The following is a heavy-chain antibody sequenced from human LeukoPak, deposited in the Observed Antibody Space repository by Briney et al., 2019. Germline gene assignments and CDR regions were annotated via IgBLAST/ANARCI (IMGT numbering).Heavy chain of an antibody. CDR1: GFSLSSYE. CDR2: ISSSGSTI. V-gene: IGHV3-48*03. J-gene: IGHJ4*02. Sequence: GGSLRLSCAASGFSLSSYEMNWRRQAPGKGLEGVSYISSSGSTIYYADSLKGRFTISRDNSKNSLYLQMNSLRAEDTAVYYCARMSTVTTGYYFDYWGQGTLVTVSS. CDR3: ARMSTVTTGYYFDY. D-gene: IGHD4-17*01.